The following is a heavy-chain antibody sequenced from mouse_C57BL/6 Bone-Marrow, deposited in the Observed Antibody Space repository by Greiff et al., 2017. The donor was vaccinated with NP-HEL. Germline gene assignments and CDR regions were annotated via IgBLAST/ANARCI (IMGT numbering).Heavy chain of an antibody. CDR3: ARSIYYDYADDPFYAMGY. CDR2: IRNKANGYTT. Sequence: EVHLVESGGGLVQPGGSLSLSCAASGFTFTDYYMSWVRQPPGKALEWLGFIRNKANGYTTEYSASVKGRFTISSDNSHSILYLQMNALRAENSATYYCARSIYYDYADDPFYAMGYWGQGTSVTVSS. J-gene: IGHJ4*01. V-gene: IGHV7-3*01. D-gene: IGHD2-4*01. CDR1: GFTFTDYY.